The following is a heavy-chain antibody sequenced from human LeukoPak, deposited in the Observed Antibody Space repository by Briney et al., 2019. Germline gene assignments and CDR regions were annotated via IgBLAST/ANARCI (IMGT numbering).Heavy chain of an antibody. CDR3: ARGNSGSSGLWDS. V-gene: IGHV3-74*01. CDR1: GFSISTYW. J-gene: IGHJ4*02. CDR2: INPYGSST. Sequence: GGSLRLSCVASGFSISTYWMHWVRPAPGKGLVWVSRINPYGSSTNYADSVKGRFTISRDSARNTVYLQMNSLRADDTAVYYCARGNSGSSGLWDSWGQGTLVTVSS. D-gene: IGHD1-26*01.